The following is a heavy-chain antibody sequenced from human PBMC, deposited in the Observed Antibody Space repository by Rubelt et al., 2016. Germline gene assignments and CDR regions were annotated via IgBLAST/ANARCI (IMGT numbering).Heavy chain of an antibody. CDR3: ARGDGYTDY. CDR2: IWYDGRNK. D-gene: IGHD5-24*01. J-gene: IGHJ4*02. Sequence: QVQLVESGGGVVQPGRSLRLSCAASGFTFSSYGMYWVRQAQGKGLEWVAVIWYDGRNKYYADSVKGRFTIYRDNSKNTLYLQMNSLRAEDTAVYYCARGDGYTDYWGQGTLVTVSS. CDR1: GFTFSSYG. V-gene: IGHV3-33*01.